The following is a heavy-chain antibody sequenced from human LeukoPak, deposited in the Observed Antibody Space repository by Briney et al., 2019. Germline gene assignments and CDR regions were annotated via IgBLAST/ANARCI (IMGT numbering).Heavy chain of an antibody. D-gene: IGHD4-17*01. CDR3: IVFGDSNH. J-gene: IGHJ5*02. CDR1: GLAGSHNY. CDR2: IHTSGDT. Sequence: GGSLRLSCAASGLAGSHNYVSWVRRAPGKGLEWVSAIHTSGDTCYADSVKGRFTISRDTSKNTLYLQINSLRVEDTAVYYCIVFGDSNHWGQGTLVTVSS. V-gene: IGHV3-53*01.